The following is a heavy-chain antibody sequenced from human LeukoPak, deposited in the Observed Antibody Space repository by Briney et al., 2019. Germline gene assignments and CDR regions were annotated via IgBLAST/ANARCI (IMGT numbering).Heavy chain of an antibody. Sequence: SETLSLTCSVSGDSINNSSYFWGWIRQPPGKGLDWIGGMFNRGSTYYNPSLKSRVTISLDTSKNQFSLKLSSVTAADTAVYYCARRIAAAVYDYWGQGPLVTVSS. CDR2: MFNRGST. D-gene: IGHD6-13*01. CDR1: GDSINNSSYF. V-gene: IGHV4-39*07. CDR3: ARRIAAAVYDY. J-gene: IGHJ4*02.